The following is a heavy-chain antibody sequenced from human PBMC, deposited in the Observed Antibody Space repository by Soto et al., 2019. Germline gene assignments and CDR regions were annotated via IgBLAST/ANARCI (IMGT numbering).Heavy chain of an antibody. D-gene: IGHD3-16*01. CDR2: ISAYNGNT. Sequence: QVQLVQSGPELKKPGTSVTVSCKASGYTFATSAVSWVRQAPGQGLEWMGWISAYNGNTINAQKFQGRVTLTTETPTSKAYMALTSLTSDDTAVYYCARVGGALGDLDYWGQGTLVTVSS. CDR3: ARVGGALGDLDY. V-gene: IGHV1-18*01. J-gene: IGHJ4*02. CDR1: GYTFATSA.